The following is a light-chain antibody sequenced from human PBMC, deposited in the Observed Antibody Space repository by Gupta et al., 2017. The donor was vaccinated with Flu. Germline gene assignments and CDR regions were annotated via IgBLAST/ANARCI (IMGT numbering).Light chain of an antibody. J-gene: IGKJ5*01. CDR3: QSAVT. V-gene: IGKV3-15*01. CDR1: QSVSSN. Sequence: EIVMTQSPATLSVSPGERATLSCRASQSVSSNLAWYQQKPGQAPRLLIYGASTSATGIPARFSGSGSGTEFTLTISSLQSEDFAVYYCQSAVTFGQGTRLEIK. CDR2: GAS.